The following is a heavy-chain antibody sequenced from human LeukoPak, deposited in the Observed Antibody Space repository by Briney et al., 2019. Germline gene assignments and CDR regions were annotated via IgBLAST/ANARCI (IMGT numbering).Heavy chain of an antibody. Sequence: PGGSLRLSCAASGFTFSSYWMSWIRQAPGKGLEWVSYISSSGSTIYYADSVKGRFTISRDNAKNSLYLQMNSLRAEDTAVYYCAVSSGRRTYYFDYWGQGTLVTVSS. CDR3: AVSSGRRTYYFDY. CDR2: ISSSGSTI. V-gene: IGHV3-11*01. J-gene: IGHJ4*02. CDR1: GFTFSSYW. D-gene: IGHD6-19*01.